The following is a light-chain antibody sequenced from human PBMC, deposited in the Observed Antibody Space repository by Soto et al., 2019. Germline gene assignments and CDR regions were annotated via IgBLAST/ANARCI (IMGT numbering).Light chain of an antibody. CDR3: SSYTSSSTLGV. CDR2: DVS. CDR1: SSDVGGYNY. Sequence: QSALTQPASVSGSPGQSITISCTGTSSDVGGYNYVSWYQQHPGKAPKLMIYDVSNRRSGVSNRFSGSKSGNTASLTISGLQAEDEADYYCSSYTSSSTLGVFGGGTKVTVL. V-gene: IGLV2-14*01. J-gene: IGLJ2*01.